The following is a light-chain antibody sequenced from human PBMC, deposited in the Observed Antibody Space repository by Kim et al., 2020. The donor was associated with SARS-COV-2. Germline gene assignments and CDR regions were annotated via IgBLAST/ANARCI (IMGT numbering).Light chain of an antibody. J-gene: IGKJ5*01. Sequence: DIQMTQSPSSLSASVGDRVTITFRASQNIRNSLAWFQQKPGKAPKSLIYGASTLQSGVPSRFSGGGSGTDCTLTISSLRPEDFAIYFCCHDSGYPIAFGQGTRLEIK. CDR3: CHDSGYPIA. CDR1: QNIRNS. V-gene: IGKV1-16*01. CDR2: GAS.